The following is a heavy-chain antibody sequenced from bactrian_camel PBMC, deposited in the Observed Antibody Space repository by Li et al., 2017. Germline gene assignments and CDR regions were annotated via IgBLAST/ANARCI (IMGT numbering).Heavy chain of an antibody. Sequence: HVQLVESGGGSVQTGGSLKLSCAASGYTFSNYWMYWVRQTPGKGLEWVTTINNPDGKTYYADSVKGRFTISRDNAKNTLSLLMNSLKTEDTAVYYCAPDPYRGATYYSDYGPWGQGTQVTVS. J-gene: IGHJ6*01. CDR1: GYTFSNYW. D-gene: IGHD4*01. V-gene: IGHV3S1*01. CDR2: INNPDGKT. CDR3: APDPYRGATYYSDYGP.